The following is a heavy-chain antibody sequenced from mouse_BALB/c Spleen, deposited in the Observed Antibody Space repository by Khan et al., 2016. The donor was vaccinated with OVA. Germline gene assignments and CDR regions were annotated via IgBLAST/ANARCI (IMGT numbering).Heavy chain of an antibody. CDR1: GYTFTSYW. J-gene: IGHJ3*01. CDR2: INPSTGYT. CDR3: VNHGSSAAWFSY. V-gene: IGHV1-7*01. D-gene: IGHD1-1*01. Sequence: QLQESGAELAKPGASVKMSCKASGYTFTSYWMHWVKQRPGQGLEWIGYINPSTGYTEYKQKFKNKATLNEDKSSNTAYMQLSSLTSEDSAVYYCVNHGSSAAWFSYWGQGTLVTV.